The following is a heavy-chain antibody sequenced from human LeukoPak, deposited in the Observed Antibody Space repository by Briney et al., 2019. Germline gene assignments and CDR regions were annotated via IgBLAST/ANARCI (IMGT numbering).Heavy chain of an antibody. J-gene: IGHJ4*02. CDR2: INPNSGGT. CDR3: ARDTYYDSSGYDY. V-gene: IGHV1-2*02. Sequence: ASVKVSCKASGYTFIGYYMHWVRQAPGQGLEWMGWINPNSGGTNYAQKFQGRVTMTRDTSISTAYMELSRLRSDDTAVYYCARDTYYDSSGYDYWGQGTLLTVSS. D-gene: IGHD3-22*01. CDR1: GYTFIGYY.